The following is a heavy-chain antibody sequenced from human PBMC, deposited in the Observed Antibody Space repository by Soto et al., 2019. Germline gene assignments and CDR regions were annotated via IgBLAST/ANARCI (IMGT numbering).Heavy chain of an antibody. D-gene: IGHD3-3*01. Sequence: PGGSLRLSCAASGFSFGSYVLSWVRQAPGKGLEWVSPVSGSDGQTFYADSVKGRFSISRDMSQRTVYLQMTSLGAAYPAMYYCARRSDLEYWGQGTRVTVSS. V-gene: IGHV3-23*01. CDR1: GFSFGSYV. CDR2: VSGSDGQT. CDR3: ARRSDLEY. J-gene: IGHJ4*02.